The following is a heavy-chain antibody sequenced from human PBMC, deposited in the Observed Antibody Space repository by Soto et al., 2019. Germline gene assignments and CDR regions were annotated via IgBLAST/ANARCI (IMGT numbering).Heavy chain of an antibody. D-gene: IGHD2-15*01. CDR3: AREGLQLRGGSLYGLDV. Sequence: SLRLSCAASGFNFRDYYMTWIRQAPGKGPEWISHISGSSGYTDYAESVEGRFSVSIDNAKKSVYLQMDSLRVEDSGLYYCAREGLQLRGGSLYGLDVWGQGTPVTVYS. CDR2: ISGSSGYT. CDR1: GFNFRDYY. V-gene: IGHV3-11*06. J-gene: IGHJ6*02.